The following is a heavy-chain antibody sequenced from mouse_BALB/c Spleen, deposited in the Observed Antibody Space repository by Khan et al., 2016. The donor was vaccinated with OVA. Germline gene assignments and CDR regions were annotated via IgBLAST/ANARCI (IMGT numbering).Heavy chain of an antibody. V-gene: IGHV3-8*02. J-gene: IGHJ3*01. CDR1: GDSITSGY. D-gene: IGHD2-14*01. Sequence: VRLKQSGPSLVKPSQTLSLTCSVTGDSITSGYWSWIRKFPGNKLEYMGYMIYTGYTDYNPSLKSRIAITRHTSKNQYYLQLNSVTAEDTATYYCARSTYRYAFAYWGQGTLVTVSA. CDR3: ARSTYRYAFAY. CDR2: MIYTGYT.